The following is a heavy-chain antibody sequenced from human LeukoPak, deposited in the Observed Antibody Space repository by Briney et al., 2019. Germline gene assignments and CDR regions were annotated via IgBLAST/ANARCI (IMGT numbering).Heavy chain of an antibody. CDR3: AREHPDVVLMVYAAQGVGFDY. CDR1: GGTFSSYA. Sequence: GSSVKVSCKASGGTFSSYAISWGRQGPGHGLDWMGRIIPIFGTANYAQKFQGRVTITTDESTSTAYMEMSSLRSEDTAVYYCAREHPDVVLMVYAAQGVGFDYWGQGTLVTVSS. CDR2: IIPIFGTA. D-gene: IGHD2-8*01. J-gene: IGHJ4*02. V-gene: IGHV1-69*05.